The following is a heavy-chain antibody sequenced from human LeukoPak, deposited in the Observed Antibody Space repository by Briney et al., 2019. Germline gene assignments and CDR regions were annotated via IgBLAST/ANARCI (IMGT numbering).Heavy chain of an antibody. CDR1: GYTFTSYG. Sequence: GSSVKVSCKASGYTFTSYGISWVRQAPGQGLEWMGWISAYNGNTNYAQKLQGRVTMTTDTSTSTAYMELRSLRSDDTAVYYCARLILGPKKGIPSHDYGDYDGGNWFDPWGQGTLVTVSS. J-gene: IGHJ5*02. V-gene: IGHV1-18*01. CDR2: ISAYNGNT. CDR3: ARLILGPKKGIPSHDYGDYDGGNWFDP. D-gene: IGHD4-17*01.